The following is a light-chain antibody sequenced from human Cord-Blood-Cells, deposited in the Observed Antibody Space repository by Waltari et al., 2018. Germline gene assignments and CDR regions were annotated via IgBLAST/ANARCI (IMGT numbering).Light chain of an antibody. V-gene: IGKV3-20*01. CDR2: GAS. Sequence: EIVLQQSPGTLSLSPGERATLSCRASQSVSSSYLAWYQQKPGQAPRLLIYGASSRATGIPDRFSGSGSGTDFTLTISRLEPEDFAVYYCQQYGSSQTFGQGTKVEIK. CDR1: QSVSSSY. J-gene: IGKJ1*01. CDR3: QQYGSSQT.